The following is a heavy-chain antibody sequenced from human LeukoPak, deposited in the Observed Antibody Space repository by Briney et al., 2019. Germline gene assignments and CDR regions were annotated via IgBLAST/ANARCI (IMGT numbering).Heavy chain of an antibody. CDR1: NGSTSSYY. CDR3: ARQSVTGFYFDY. D-gene: IGHD3-9*01. Sequence: TSETLSLTCSVSNGSTSSYYWSWIRQPPGKGLEWIGYIYHSGTTNYSPSLKSRVTISVDTPKNQFSLKLSSVTAADTAVYYCARQSVTGFYFDYWGQGALVTVSS. J-gene: IGHJ4*02. CDR2: IYHSGTT. V-gene: IGHV4-59*08.